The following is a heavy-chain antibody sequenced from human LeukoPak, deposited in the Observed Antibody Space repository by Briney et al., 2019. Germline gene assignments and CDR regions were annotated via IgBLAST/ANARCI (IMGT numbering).Heavy chain of an antibody. CDR1: GYSISSGYY. CDR3: ASVGYDYGGNAGDY. V-gene: IGHV4-38-2*02. J-gene: IGHJ4*02. D-gene: IGHD4-23*01. Sequence: SETLSLTCTVSGYSISSGYYWGWIRQPPGKGLEWIGSIYHSGSTYYNPSLKSRVTISVDTSKNQFSLKLSSVTAADTAVYYCASVGYDYGGNAGDYWGQGTPVTVSS. CDR2: IYHSGST.